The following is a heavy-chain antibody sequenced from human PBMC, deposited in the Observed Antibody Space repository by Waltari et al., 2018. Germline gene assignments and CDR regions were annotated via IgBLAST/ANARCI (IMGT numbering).Heavy chain of an antibody. CDR1: GYSISSGYY. CDR3: ASGGTGFDAFDI. Sequence: QVQLQESGPGLVKPSETLSLTCAVSGYSISSGYYWGWIRQPPGKGLEWIGSIYHSGITYYNPSLKSRVTISVDTSKNQFSLKLSSVTAADTAVYYCASGGTGFDAFDIWGQGTMVTVSS. CDR2: IYHSGIT. D-gene: IGHD3-16*01. J-gene: IGHJ3*02. V-gene: IGHV4-38-2*01.